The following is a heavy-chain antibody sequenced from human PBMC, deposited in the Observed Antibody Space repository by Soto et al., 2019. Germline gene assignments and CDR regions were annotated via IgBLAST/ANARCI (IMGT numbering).Heavy chain of an antibody. D-gene: IGHD6-19*01. CDR1: GYNFTPYA. CDR3: AREAGIAVAGTSRFDY. J-gene: IGHJ4*02. V-gene: IGHV1-18*01. CDR2: VSPYNDRT. Sequence: QVHLVQSGTEVKRPGASVKVSCKTSGYNFTPYAINWVRQAPGQGLEWMGWVSPYNDRTNSAQKFQDRLTMTTDTSTTTAYMELISLRSDDTAVYYCAREAGIAVAGTSRFDYWGQGSLVTVSS.